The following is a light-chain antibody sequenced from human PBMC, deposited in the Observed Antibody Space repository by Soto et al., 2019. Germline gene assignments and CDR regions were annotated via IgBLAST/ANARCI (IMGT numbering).Light chain of an antibody. CDR1: SSDVGSYNL. Sequence: QSALSQPAAVSGSPGQSIAISCTGTSSDVGSYNLVSWYQQHPGTAPKLMIYDAFRRPSGVSDRFSGSRSGNTASLTISGLQSEDEADYYCCAYAGSNTYVFGTGTKLTVL. CDR2: DAF. J-gene: IGLJ1*01. V-gene: IGLV2-23*01. CDR3: CAYAGSNTYV.